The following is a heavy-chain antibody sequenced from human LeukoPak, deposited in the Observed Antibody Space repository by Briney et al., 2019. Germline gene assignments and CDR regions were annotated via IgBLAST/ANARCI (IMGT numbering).Heavy chain of an antibody. CDR2: ISGSGGST. Sequence: GGSLRLSCAASGFTFSSYAMSWVRQAPGKGLEWISAISGSGGSTYYADSVKGRFTISRDNSKNTLYLQMNSLRAEDTAVYYCAKGVVVAPDVTPFDYWGQGTLVTVSS. D-gene: IGHD2-2*01. CDR3: AKGVVVAPDVTPFDY. V-gene: IGHV3-23*01. J-gene: IGHJ4*02. CDR1: GFTFSSYA.